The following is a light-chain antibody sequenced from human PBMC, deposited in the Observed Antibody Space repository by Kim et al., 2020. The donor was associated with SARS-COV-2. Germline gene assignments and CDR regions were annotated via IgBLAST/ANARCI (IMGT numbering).Light chain of an antibody. CDR1: QSVSTN. V-gene: IGKV3-15*01. Sequence: VSPGERATLSCRASQSVSTNLAWYQQKLGQAPRLLIYGAATRATGIPARFSGSGSGTEFTLTISSLQSEDFAIYYCQQYNSWPRTFGQGTKVDIK. J-gene: IGKJ1*01. CDR3: QQYNSWPRT. CDR2: GAA.